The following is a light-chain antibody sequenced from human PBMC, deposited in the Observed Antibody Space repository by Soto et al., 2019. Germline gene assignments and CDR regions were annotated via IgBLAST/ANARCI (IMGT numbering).Light chain of an antibody. CDR3: AAWDDGLNGHWV. V-gene: IGLV1-44*01. CDR2: ANN. J-gene: IGLJ3*02. CDR1: SSNIGSGT. Sequence: QSVLTQPPSVSATPGQTVTISCSGSSSNIGSGTVNWYQQLPGTAPIRLVFANNHRPSGVPDRFSASKSGTSASLAISGLLSEDEANYFCAAWDDGLNGHWVFXGGTKVTVL.